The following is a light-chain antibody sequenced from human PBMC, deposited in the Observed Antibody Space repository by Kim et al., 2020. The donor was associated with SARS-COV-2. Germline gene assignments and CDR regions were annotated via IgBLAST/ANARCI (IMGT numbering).Light chain of an antibody. CDR2: GNS. J-gene: IGLJ1*01. CDR1: SSNIGAGYD. V-gene: IGLV1-40*01. Sequence: QSVLTQPPSVSGAPGQRVTISCTGSSSNIGAGYDVHWYQQLPGTAPKLLIYGNSNRPSGIPDRFSGSKSGTSASLAITGLQAEDEADYYCQSYDSSLSDSRVFGTGTKVTVL. CDR3: QSYDSSLSDSRV.